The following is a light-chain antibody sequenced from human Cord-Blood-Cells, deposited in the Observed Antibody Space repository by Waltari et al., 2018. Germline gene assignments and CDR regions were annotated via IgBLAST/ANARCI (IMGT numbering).Light chain of an antibody. Sequence: QSALTQPPSASGSPEQSVTISCHGTSSDVVGYKYVSCYQQHPGKAPKLMLYEVSKRPSGVPDRFSGSKSGNTASLTVSGLQAEDEADYYCSSYAGSNNLFGGGTKLTVL. CDR2: EVS. J-gene: IGLJ2*01. V-gene: IGLV2-8*01. CDR1: SSDVVGYKY. CDR3: SSYAGSNNL.